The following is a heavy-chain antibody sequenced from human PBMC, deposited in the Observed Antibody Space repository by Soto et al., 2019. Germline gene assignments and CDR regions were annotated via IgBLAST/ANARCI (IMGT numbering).Heavy chain of an antibody. CDR2: ISGSGGST. J-gene: IGHJ4*02. CDR1: GFTFSSYA. D-gene: IGHD6-13*01. Sequence: EVQLLESGGGLVQPGGSLRLSCAASGFTFSSYAMSWVRQAPGKGLEWVSAISGSGGSTYYADSVKGRFTISRDNSKNTLYLQMNSLRAEDTAVYYCANIRSGYSSSCLDYWGQGTLVTVSS. CDR3: ANIRSGYSSSCLDY. V-gene: IGHV3-23*01.